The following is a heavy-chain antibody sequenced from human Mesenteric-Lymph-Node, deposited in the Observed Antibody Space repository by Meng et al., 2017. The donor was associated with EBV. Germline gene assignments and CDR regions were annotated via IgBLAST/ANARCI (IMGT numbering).Heavy chain of an antibody. CDR1: GYTFTSYD. Sequence: QVELVQAVAEVKNPGSSVKVSCKASGYTFTSYDINWGRQDTGQGLEWMGWMNPNSGNTGYAQKFQGRVTMTRNTSISTVYMELSSLRSEDTAVYYCARSYSNDYYFDYWGQGTLVTVSS. D-gene: IGHD4-11*01. V-gene: IGHV1-8*01. J-gene: IGHJ4*02. CDR3: ARSYSNDYYFDY. CDR2: MNPNSGNT.